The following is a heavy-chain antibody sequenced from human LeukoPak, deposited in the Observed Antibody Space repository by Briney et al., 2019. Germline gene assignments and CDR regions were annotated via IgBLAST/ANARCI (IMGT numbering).Heavy chain of an antibody. V-gene: IGHV1-18*01. CDR1: GYTFTSYG. CDR3: AREVTIFGVPSYYYMDV. Sequence: ASVKVSCKASGYTFTSYGISWVRQAPGQGLEWMGWISAYNGNTNYAQKLQGRVTMTTDTSTSTAYMELRSLRSDDTAVYYCAREVTIFGVPSYYYMDVWGKGTTVTVSS. CDR2: ISAYNGNT. D-gene: IGHD3-3*01. J-gene: IGHJ6*03.